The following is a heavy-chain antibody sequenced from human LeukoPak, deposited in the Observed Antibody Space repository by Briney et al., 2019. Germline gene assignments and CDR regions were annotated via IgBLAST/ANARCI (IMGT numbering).Heavy chain of an antibody. V-gene: IGHV3-30-3*01. D-gene: IGHD6-19*01. CDR3: ARDQGGLSSGWFY. J-gene: IGHJ4*02. CDR2: ISYDGSNK. CDR1: GFTFSSYA. Sequence: GRSLRLSCAASGFTFSSYAMHWVRQAPGKGLEWVAVISYDGSNKYYADSVKGRFTISRDNSKNTLYLQMNGLRAEDTAVYYCARDQGGLSSGWFYWGQGTLVTVSS.